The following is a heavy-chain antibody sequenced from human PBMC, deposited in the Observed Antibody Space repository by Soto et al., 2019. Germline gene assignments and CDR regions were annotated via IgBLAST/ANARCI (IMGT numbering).Heavy chain of an antibody. V-gene: IGHV4-34*01. CDR2: INHSGST. CDR3: ARGVTIFGVVPNWFDP. J-gene: IGHJ5*02. CDR1: GGSFSGYY. Sequence: SETLSLTCAVYGGSFSGYYWSWIRQPPGKGLEWIGEINHSGSTNYNPSLKSRVTISVDTSKNQFSLKLSSVTAADTAVYYCARGVTIFGVVPNWFDPWGQGTLVTV. D-gene: IGHD3-3*01.